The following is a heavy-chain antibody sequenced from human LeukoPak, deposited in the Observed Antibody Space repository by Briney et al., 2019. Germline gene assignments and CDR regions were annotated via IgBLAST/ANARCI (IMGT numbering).Heavy chain of an antibody. V-gene: IGHV4-39*01. J-gene: IGHJ4*02. CDR1: GGPISSSSYY. D-gene: IGHD4-17*01. CDR3: ARLATVTPPYFDY. CDR2: IYYSGST. Sequence: SETLSLTCTVSGGPISSSSYYWGWIRQPPGKGLEWIGSIYYSGSTYYNPSLKSRVTISVDTSKNQFSLKLSSVTAADTAVYYCARLATVTPPYFDYWGQGTLVTVSS.